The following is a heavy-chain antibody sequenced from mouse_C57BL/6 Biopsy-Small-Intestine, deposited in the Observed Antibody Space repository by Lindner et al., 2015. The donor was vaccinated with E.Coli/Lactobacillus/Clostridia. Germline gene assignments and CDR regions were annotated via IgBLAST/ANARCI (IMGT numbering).Heavy chain of an antibody. J-gene: IGHJ2*01. D-gene: IGHD3-3*01. CDR1: GYAFSSYW. Sequence: VQLQESGAELVKPGASVKISCKASGYAFSSYWMNWVKQRPGKGLEWIGQIYPGDGDTNYNGKFKGKATLTADKSSSTAYMQPSSLTSEDSAVYFCARNEGDGYFDYWGQGTTLTVSS. V-gene: IGHV1-80*01. CDR3: ARNEGDGYFDY. CDR2: IYPGDGDT.